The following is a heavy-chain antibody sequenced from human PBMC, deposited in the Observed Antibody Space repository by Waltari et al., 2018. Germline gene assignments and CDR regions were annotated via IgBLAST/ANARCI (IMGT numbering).Heavy chain of an antibody. CDR1: GGSISSYY. Sequence: QVQLQESGPGLVKPSETLSLTCTVSGGSISSYYWSWIRQPPGKGLEWIGYIYYSGSTNYNPPLKSRVTISVDTSKNQFSLKLRSVTAADTAVYYCARLLVSRFGYYGMDVWGQGTTVTVSS. CDR2: IYYSGST. CDR3: ARLLVSRFGYYGMDV. J-gene: IGHJ6*02. D-gene: IGHD2-8*02. V-gene: IGHV4-59*08.